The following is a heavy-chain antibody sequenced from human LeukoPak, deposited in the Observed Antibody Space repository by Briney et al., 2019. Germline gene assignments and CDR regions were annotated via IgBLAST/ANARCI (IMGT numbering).Heavy chain of an antibody. CDR3: ARDPCHGALDY. D-gene: IGHD2-2*01. V-gene: IGHV3-7*03. CDR1: GFTFSSYA. Sequence: GGSLRLSCAASGFTFSSYAMSWIRRAPGKGLEWVANIKQDGTEEYYVDSVRGRFSISKDNAKNSLYLQMNSLRAEDTAVYYCARDPCHGALDYWGQGALVTVSS. J-gene: IGHJ4*02. CDR2: IKQDGTEE.